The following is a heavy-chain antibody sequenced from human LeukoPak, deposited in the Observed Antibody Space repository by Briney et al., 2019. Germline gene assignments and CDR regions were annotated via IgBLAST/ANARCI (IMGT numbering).Heavy chain of an antibody. CDR2: ISSSGSTI. Sequence: GGSLRLSCAAYGFTFSSYEMNWVRQAPGKGLEWVSCISSSGSTIYYADSVKGRFTISRDNAKNSLYLQMNSLRAEDAAVYYCAREPSYYYDSSVGNFDYWGQGTLVTVSS. J-gene: IGHJ4*02. V-gene: IGHV3-48*03. D-gene: IGHD3-22*01. CDR1: GFTFSSYE. CDR3: AREPSYYYDSSVGNFDY.